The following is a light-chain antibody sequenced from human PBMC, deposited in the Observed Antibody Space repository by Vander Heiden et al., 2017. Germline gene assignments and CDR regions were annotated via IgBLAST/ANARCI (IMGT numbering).Light chain of an antibody. CDR2: SNN. Sequence: QSVLTQPPSASGTPGQRFTISCSGSSSNIGSNTGNWYQQRPVTAPKLLIYSNNQRPSGVTDRVSGYKSGTSASLAISGLQSEEEADYYWEAWDDSRNGLNWVFGGGTKLTVL. V-gene: IGLV1-44*01. J-gene: IGLJ3*02. CDR1: SSNIGSNT. CDR3: EAWDDSRNGLNWV.